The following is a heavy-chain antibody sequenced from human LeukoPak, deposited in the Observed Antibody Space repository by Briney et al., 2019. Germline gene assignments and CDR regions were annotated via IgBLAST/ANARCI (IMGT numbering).Heavy chain of an antibody. Sequence: SLETLSLTCALSGGAISSGGYSWRWIRQPPGKSLRWIGYIYQSGSTYYNPSLKSRVTISVDRSKNQFSLKLSSVTAADTAVYYCARGITMIVPRAFDIWGQGTMVTVSS. V-gene: IGHV4-30-2*01. CDR2: IYQSGST. D-gene: IGHD3-22*01. J-gene: IGHJ3*02. CDR3: ARGITMIVPRAFDI. CDR1: GGAISSGGYS.